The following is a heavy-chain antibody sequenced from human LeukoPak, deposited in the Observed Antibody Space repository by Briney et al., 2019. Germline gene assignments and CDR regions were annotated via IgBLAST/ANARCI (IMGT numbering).Heavy chain of an antibody. V-gene: IGHV1-18*01. J-gene: IGHJ6*03. CDR3: ARDIDYYDSSGFGGGYYYYYYMDV. D-gene: IGHD3-22*01. Sequence: ASVKVSCKASGYTFTSYGISWVRQAPGQGLEWMGWISAYNGNTNYAQKLQGRVTMTTDTSTSTAYMELRSLRSDDTAVYYCARDIDYYDSSGFGGGYYYYYYMDVWGRGTTVTVSS. CDR1: GYTFTSYG. CDR2: ISAYNGNT.